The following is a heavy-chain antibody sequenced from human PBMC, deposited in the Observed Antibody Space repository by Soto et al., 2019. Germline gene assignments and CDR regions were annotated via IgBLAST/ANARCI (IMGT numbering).Heavy chain of an antibody. CDR2: FHYSGIT. CDR3: ATSYGNAWYTY. J-gene: IGHJ4*02. V-gene: IGHV4-59*01. CDR1: GGSMSSYF. Sequence: SETLSLTCTVSGGSMSSYFWSWIRQPPGKGLEWIGYFHYSGITNYNPSLKSRVTISVDRSKNQFSLLVTSVTAADTAVYYCATSYGNAWYTYWGQGTQVTVSS. D-gene: IGHD6-13*01.